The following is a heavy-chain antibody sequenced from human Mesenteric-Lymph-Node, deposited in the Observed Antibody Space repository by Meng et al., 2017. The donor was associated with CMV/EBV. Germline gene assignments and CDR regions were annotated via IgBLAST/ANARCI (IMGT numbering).Heavy chain of an antibody. V-gene: IGHV3-30-3*01. J-gene: IGHJ6*02. CDR3: ARHLDYVGYYGMDV. Sequence: GGSLRLSCAASGFTFSKYVMYWVRQAPGKGLEWVAGISHDGYNEDYADSVKGRFTISRDNSKNTLYLQMNSLRAEDTAAYYCARHLDYVGYYGMDVWGQGTSVTVSS. CDR1: GFTFSKYV. D-gene: IGHD4-17*01. CDR2: ISHDGYNE.